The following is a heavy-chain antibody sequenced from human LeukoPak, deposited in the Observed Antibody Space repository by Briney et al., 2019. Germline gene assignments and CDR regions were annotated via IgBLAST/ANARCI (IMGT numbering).Heavy chain of an antibody. Sequence: ASVKVSCKASGYTFTSYDINWMRQATGQGLEWMGWMNPNSGNTGYAQKFQGRVTMTRNTSISTAYMELSSLRSEDTAVYYCARSRRGGSKYYFDYWGQGTLVTVSS. J-gene: IGHJ4*02. CDR1: GYTFTSYD. CDR3: ARSRRGGSKYYFDY. V-gene: IGHV1-8*01. CDR2: MNPNSGNT. D-gene: IGHD1-26*01.